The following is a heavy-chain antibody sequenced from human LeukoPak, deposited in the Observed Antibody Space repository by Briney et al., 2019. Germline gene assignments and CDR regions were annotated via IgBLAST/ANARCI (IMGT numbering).Heavy chain of an antibody. CDR3: ASDCIWFGESTNEY. V-gene: IGHV4-34*01. CDR2: INHSGST. D-gene: IGHD3-10*01. J-gene: IGHJ4*02. CDR1: GGSFSGYY. Sequence: SETLSLTCAVYGGSFSGYYWSWIRQPPGKGLEWIGEINHSGSTNYNPSLKSRVTISVDTSKNQFSLKLSSVTAADTAFYYCASDCIWFGESTNEYWGQGTLVTVSS.